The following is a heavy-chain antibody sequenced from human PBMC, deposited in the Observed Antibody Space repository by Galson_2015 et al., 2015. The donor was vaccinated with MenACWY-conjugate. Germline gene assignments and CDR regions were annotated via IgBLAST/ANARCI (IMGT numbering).Heavy chain of an antibody. V-gene: IGHV3-74*01. CDR3: TRGNDAYGRFDP. J-gene: IGHJ5*02. D-gene: IGHD4-17*01. CDR1: GFTFNHYW. Sequence: SLRLSCAASGFTFNHYWMHWVRQAPGKGLVWVSRISPDGSVTNYADSAKGRFTLSRDNAKNTLYLQMNSLRGDDTAVYYRTRGNDAYGRFDPWGQGTLVTVSS. CDR2: ISPDGSVT.